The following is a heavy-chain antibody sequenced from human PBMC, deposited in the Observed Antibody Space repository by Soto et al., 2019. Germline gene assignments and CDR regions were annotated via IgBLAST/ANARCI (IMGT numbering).Heavy chain of an antibody. CDR2: INNAYST. CDR1: GFDASVNF. Sequence: GGSLGLSCAASGFDASVNFMTWVRQAPGKGLEWVSAINNAYSTFYADSVKGRFTIPRDNSKNTVYLQASSLRVEDTAMYYCVRENYYYGMDVWGQGTAVAVSS. J-gene: IGHJ6*02. CDR3: VRENYYYGMDV. V-gene: IGHV3-66*01.